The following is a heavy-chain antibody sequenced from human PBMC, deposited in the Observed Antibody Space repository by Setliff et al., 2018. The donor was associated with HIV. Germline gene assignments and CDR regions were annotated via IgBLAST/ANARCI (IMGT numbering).Heavy chain of an antibody. V-gene: IGHV3-21*05. CDR2: ISSSSYI. D-gene: IGHD2-15*01. CDR1: GFAFSDNP. Sequence: PGGSLRLSCVASSGFAFSDNPMNWVRQAPGKGLEWISHISSSSYIYYADSVKGRFTISRDNAKNSLYLQMNSLRAEDTAVYYCALADFHAFDIWGQGTMVTVSS. J-gene: IGHJ3*02. CDR3: ALADFHAFDI.